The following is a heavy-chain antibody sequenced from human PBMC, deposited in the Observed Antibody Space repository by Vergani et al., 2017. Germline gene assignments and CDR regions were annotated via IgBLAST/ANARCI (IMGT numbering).Heavy chain of an antibody. J-gene: IGHJ6*02. V-gene: IGHV3-15*07. D-gene: IGHD2-21*01. CDR3: TTDPRYCGDGSCYWLRDHHYYGMDV. CDR2: IKSTFDRGTT. CDR1: GFSFRNAW. Sequence: EVRLVESGGGIVKPGGSLRLSCVASGFSFRNAWMNWVRRTPGKGLEWVGRIKSTFDRGTTDYAAAVKGRFPISRDDSKNTLFLQMNGLKTEDIGVYYCTTDPRYCGDGSCYWLRDHHYYGMDVWGQGTTVTVSS.